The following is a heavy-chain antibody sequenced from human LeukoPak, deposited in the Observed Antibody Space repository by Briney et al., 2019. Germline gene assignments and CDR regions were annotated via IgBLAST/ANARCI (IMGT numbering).Heavy chain of an antibody. D-gene: IGHD1-26*01. CDR1: GGSISSDY. Sequence: PSETLSLTCTVSGGSISSDYWSWIRQPPGKGLEWIGYIYYSGSTNYNPSLKSRVTISVDTSKNQFSLKLSSVTAADTAVYYCARDGSYLLWGQGTLVTVSS. CDR3: ARDGSYLL. CDR2: IYYSGST. V-gene: IGHV4-59*01. J-gene: IGHJ4*02.